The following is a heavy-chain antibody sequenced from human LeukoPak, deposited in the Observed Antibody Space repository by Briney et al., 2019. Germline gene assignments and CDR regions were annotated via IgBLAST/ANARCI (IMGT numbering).Heavy chain of an antibody. CDR3: ARVPLYYDSSGVGWFDP. CDR1: GGSISSSSYY. Sequence: PSETLSLTCTVSGGSISSSSYYWGWIRQPPGKGLEWIGSIYYSGSTYYNPSLKSRVTISVDTSKNQFSLKLSSVTAADTAVYYCARVPLYYDSSGVGWFDPWGQGTLVTVSS. V-gene: IGHV4-39*07. D-gene: IGHD3-22*01. CDR2: IYYSGST. J-gene: IGHJ5*02.